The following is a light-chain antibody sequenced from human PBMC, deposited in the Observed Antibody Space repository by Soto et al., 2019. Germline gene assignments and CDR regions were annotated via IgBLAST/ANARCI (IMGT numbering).Light chain of an antibody. CDR3: QQSYSILKYT. CDR1: QSIITY. V-gene: IGKV1-39*01. J-gene: IGKJ2*01. CDR2: EAS. Sequence: DLQMTQSPSSLSASVGDRVTITCRASQSIITYLNWYQQKPGKAPKLLISEASSLQRGVPSRFSGSGSGTDFTLTISSLQPEDFATYYCQQSYSILKYTFGQGTKLEIK.